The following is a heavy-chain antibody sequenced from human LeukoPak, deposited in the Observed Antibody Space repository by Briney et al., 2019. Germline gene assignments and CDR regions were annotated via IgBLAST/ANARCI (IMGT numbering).Heavy chain of an antibody. D-gene: IGHD2-15*01. CDR1: GGSISSSSYY. CDR3: ARTPSVYCSGGNCYPGHFDY. CDR2: IYYSGST. V-gene: IGHV4-39*07. J-gene: IGHJ4*02. Sequence: SQTLSLTCTVSGGSISSSSYYWGWIRQPPGKGLEWIGSIYYSGSTYYNPSLKSRVTISVDTSKNQFSLKLSSVTAADTAVYYCARTPSVYCSGGNCYPGHFDYWGQGTLVTVSS.